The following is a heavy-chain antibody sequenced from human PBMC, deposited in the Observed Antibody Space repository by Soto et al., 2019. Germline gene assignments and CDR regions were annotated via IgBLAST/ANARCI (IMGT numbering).Heavy chain of an antibody. D-gene: IGHD1-1*01. J-gene: IGHJ4*02. Sequence: PSETLSLTCTVSGGSISSGDYYWSWIRQHPGKGLEWIGYIYYSGSTYYNPSLKSRVTISVDTSKNQFSLKLSSVTAEDTALYYCAKDRPRRTSGYFFDYWGQGTPVTVSS. CDR1: GGSISSGDYY. CDR3: AKDRPRRTSGYFFDY. V-gene: IGHV4-31*03. CDR2: IYYSGST.